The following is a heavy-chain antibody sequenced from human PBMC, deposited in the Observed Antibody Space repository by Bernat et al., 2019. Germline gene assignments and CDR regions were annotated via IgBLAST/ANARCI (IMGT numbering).Heavy chain of an antibody. V-gene: IGHV3-23*01. CDR3: AKDSVGGVWFGELLWDY. CDR1: GFTFSSYA. D-gene: IGHD3-10*01. Sequence: EVQLLESGGGLVQPGGSLRLSCAASGFTFSSYAMSWVRQAPGKGLEWVSAISGSGGSTYYADSVKGRFTISRDNSKNTLYLQMNSLRAEDTAVYYCAKDSVGGVWFGELLWDYWGQGTLVTVSS. J-gene: IGHJ4*02. CDR2: ISGSGGST.